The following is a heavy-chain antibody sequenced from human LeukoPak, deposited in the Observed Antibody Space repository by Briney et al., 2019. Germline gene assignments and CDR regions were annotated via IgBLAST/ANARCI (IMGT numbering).Heavy chain of an antibody. V-gene: IGHV3-23*01. CDR1: GFTFNSYA. J-gene: IGHJ4*02. D-gene: IGHD2-2*03. CDR3: ARDWIDRSLDY. CDR2: ISGSGGYT. Sequence: PGGSLRLSCVASGFTFNSYAMSWVRQAPGKGLEWVSSISGSGGYTYYADSVKGRFTISRDDSKNTVYLQMNSLRDEDTAIYYCARDWIDRSLDYWGQGTLVTVSS.